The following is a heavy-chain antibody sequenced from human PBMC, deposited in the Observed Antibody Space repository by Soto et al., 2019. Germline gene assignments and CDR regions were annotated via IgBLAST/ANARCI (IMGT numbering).Heavy chain of an antibody. CDR3: ARDSGAALYGEDALDI. CDR1: GYSFSGYD. D-gene: IGHD3-10*01. Sequence: QGKLVQSGPEVKKPGASVRVSCKASGYSFSGYDTTWVRQAPGQGLEWLGWVSTSIVSTMSAENLQGRLSMTTDTSTATVYMELRGLRSDDTAVYYCARDSGAALYGEDALDIWGQGTMVTVSS. CDR2: VSTSIVST. V-gene: IGHV1-18*04. J-gene: IGHJ3*02.